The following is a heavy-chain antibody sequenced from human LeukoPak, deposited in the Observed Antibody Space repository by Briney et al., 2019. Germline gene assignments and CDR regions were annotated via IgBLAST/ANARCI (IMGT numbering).Heavy chain of an antibody. V-gene: IGHV1-69*13. D-gene: IGHD3-3*01. CDR1: GGTFISYA. Sequence: SVKVSCKASGGTFISYAISWVRQAPGQGLEWMGGIIPIFGTANYAQKFQGRVTITADESTSTAYMELSSQRSEDTAVYYCARGPANYDFRRASDYWGQGTLVTVSS. J-gene: IGHJ4*02. CDR2: IIPIFGTA. CDR3: ARGPANYDFRRASDY.